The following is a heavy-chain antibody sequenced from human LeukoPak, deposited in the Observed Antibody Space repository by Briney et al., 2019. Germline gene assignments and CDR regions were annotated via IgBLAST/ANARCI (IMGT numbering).Heavy chain of an antibody. CDR2: IIYSGNT. Sequence: SETLSLTCTASSGSISSTSYYWGWIRQPPGRGLEWIGGIIYSGNTYYNPSLKSRVTTSVDTTKNQFSLKLTSVTAADTAVYYCARDLHYGSGIGYWGQGTLVTVSS. J-gene: IGHJ4*02. V-gene: IGHV4-39*02. CDR3: ARDLHYGSGIGY. CDR1: SGSISSTSYY. D-gene: IGHD3-10*01.